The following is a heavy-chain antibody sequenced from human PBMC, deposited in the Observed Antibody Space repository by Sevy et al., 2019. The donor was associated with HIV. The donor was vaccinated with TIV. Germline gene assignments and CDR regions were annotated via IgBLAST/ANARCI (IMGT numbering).Heavy chain of an antibody. V-gene: IGHV3-48*02. CDR3: ARGYCSGGSCYGPRYFDY. CDR2: ISSSSSTI. CDR1: GFTFSSYS. J-gene: IGHJ4*02. D-gene: IGHD2-15*01. Sequence: GGSLRLSCAASGFTFSSYSMNWVRQAPGKGLEWVSYISSSSSTIYYADSVKGRFTISRDNAKNSLYRQMNSLRDEDTAVYYCARGYCSGGSCYGPRYFDYWGQGTLVTVSS.